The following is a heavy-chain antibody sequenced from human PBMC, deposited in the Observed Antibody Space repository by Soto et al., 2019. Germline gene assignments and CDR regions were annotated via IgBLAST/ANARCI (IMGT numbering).Heavy chain of an antibody. D-gene: IGHD6-19*01. Sequence: QVQLVQSGAEVKKPGASVKVSCKASGYTFTSYGISWVRQAPGQGLEWMGWISAYNGNTNYAQKLQGRVTMTTDTSTSTAYMELRSLSSDDTAVYYCARVQTIAVAGTGWFDPWGQGTLVTVSS. CDR2: ISAYNGNT. CDR3: ARVQTIAVAGTGWFDP. CDR1: GYTFTSYG. V-gene: IGHV1-18*01. J-gene: IGHJ5*02.